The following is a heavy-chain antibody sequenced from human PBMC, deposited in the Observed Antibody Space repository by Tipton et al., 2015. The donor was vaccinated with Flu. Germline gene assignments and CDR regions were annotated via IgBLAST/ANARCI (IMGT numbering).Heavy chain of an antibody. J-gene: IGHJ6*02. CDR2: ISSSGSTI. CDR3: ARDHPPSITVLGEITDYFGMDV. V-gene: IGHV3-11*01. Sequence: QLVQSGGGLVKPGGYLRLSCAASGFTFSGDYMSWIRQAPGKGLEWISHISSSGSTINYADSVKGRFTISRDNAKNSLYLQMNSLRPEDTAVYYCARDHPPSITVLGEITDYFGMDVWGQGTTVTVSS. CDR1: GFTFSGDY. D-gene: IGHD3-3*01.